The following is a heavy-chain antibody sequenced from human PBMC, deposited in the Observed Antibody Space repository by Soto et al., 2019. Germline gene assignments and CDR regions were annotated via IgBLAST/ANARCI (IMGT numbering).Heavy chain of an antibody. Sequence: EVQLLESGGGLVQPGGSLRLSCAASGFTFSTYAMSWVRQAPGKGLEWVSAIRGSGSEAFYADSVKGRFTISRDNSKNTLYLQINSLRAEDTAVCYCAKDGEGPSRNFDYWGQGTLVTVSS. D-gene: IGHD3-10*01. CDR1: GFTFSTYA. J-gene: IGHJ4*02. CDR3: AKDGEGPSRNFDY. CDR2: IRGSGSEA. V-gene: IGHV3-23*01.